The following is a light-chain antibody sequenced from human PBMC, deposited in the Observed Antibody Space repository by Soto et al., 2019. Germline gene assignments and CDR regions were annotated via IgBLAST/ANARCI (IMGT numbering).Light chain of an antibody. CDR3: QQYGSSSLT. CDR1: QSVSSSY. Sequence: EMVLTQSPGTLSLSPGERATHSCRASQSVSSSYLAWYQQRPGQAPRLLIYGASSRATGIPDRFSGSGSGTDFTLTISRLEPEDFAVYYCQQYGSSSLTFGGGTKVEIK. V-gene: IGKV3-20*01. J-gene: IGKJ4*01. CDR2: GAS.